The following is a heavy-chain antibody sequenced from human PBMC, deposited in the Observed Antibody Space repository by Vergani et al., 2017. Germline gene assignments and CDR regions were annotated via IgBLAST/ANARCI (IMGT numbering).Heavy chain of an antibody. V-gene: IGHV3-23*01. CDR3: ARDGDSSGYYYSDAFDI. CDR2: ISGSGGST. J-gene: IGHJ3*02. CDR1: GFTSSSYA. Sequence: EVQLLESGGGLVQPGGSLRLSCAASGFTSSSYAMSWVRQAPGKGLEWVSAISGSGGSTYYADSVKGRFTISRDNAKNSLYLQMNSLRAEDTAVYYCARDGDSSGYYYSDAFDIWGQGTMVTVSS. D-gene: IGHD3-22*01.